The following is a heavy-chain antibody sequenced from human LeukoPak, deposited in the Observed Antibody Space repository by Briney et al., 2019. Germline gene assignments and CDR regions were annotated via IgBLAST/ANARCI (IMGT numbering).Heavy chain of an antibody. Sequence: SQTLSLTCAISGDSVSSNSAAWNWIRQSPSRGLEWLGRTYYRSKWYNDYAVSVKSRITINPDTSKNQFSLQLNSVTPEDTAVYYCARDIVVVVADLYHYGMDVWGQGTTVTVSS. V-gene: IGHV6-1*01. CDR2: TYYRSKWYN. D-gene: IGHD2-15*01. J-gene: IGHJ6*02. CDR3: ARDIVVVVADLYHYGMDV. CDR1: GDSVSSNSAA.